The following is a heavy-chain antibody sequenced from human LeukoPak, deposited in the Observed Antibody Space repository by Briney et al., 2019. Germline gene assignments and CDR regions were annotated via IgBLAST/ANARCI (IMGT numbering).Heavy chain of an antibody. D-gene: IGHD1-1*01. Sequence: GGSLRLSCAASGFTFSSYAMSWVRQAPGKGLEWVSAISGSGGSTYYADSVKGRFTISRDNSKNTLYLQMNSLRAEDTATYYCAKPRAMTTGVGRYFDLWGRGTLVTVSS. CDR1: GFTFSSYA. J-gene: IGHJ2*01. V-gene: IGHV3-23*01. CDR3: AKPRAMTTGVGRYFDL. CDR2: ISGSGGST.